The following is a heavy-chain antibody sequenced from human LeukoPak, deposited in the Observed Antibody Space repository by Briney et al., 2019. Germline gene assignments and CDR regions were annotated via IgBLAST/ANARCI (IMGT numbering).Heavy chain of an antibody. CDR3: ARELQGSRYYYYMDV. CDR2: IIPIFGTA. J-gene: IGHJ6*03. Sequence: SVKVSCKASGGTFSSYAISWVRQAPGQGLERMGGIIPIFGTANYAQKFQGRVTITTDESTSTAYMELSSLRSEDTAVYYCARELQGSRYYYYMDVWGKGTTVTVSS. D-gene: IGHD2-15*01. V-gene: IGHV1-69*05. CDR1: GGTFSSYA.